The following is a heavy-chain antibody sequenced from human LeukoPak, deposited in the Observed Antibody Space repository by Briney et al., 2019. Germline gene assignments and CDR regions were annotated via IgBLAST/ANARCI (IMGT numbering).Heavy chain of an antibody. CDR3: AAESSGSREPYYYDY. CDR2: ISGSRGST. J-gene: IGHJ4*02. CDR1: GFTFSSYA. V-gene: IGHV3-23*01. D-gene: IGHD1-26*01. Sequence: GGSLRLSCAASGFTFSSYAMSWVRQAPGKGLEWVSAISGSRGSTYYADSVKGRFTISRDNSKNTLYLQMNSLRAEDTAVYYCAAESSGSREPYYYDYWGQGTLVTVSS.